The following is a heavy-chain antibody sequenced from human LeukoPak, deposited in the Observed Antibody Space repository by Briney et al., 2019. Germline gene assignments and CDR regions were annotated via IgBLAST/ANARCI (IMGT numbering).Heavy chain of an antibody. D-gene: IGHD6-25*01. Sequence: GGALRLSCTASGFTFSSYSMNWVRQAPGKGLEWVSYISSSSTIYYADSVKGRFTISRDNAKNSLYLQMNSLRAEDTAVYYCATGGRGYSFHYWAQGTLVTVSS. J-gene: IGHJ4*02. CDR3: ATGGRGYSFHY. CDR1: GFTFSSYS. V-gene: IGHV3-48*01. CDR2: ISSSSTI.